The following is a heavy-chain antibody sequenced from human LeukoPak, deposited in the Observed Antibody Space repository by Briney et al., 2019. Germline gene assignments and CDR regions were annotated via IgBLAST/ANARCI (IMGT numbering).Heavy chain of an antibody. D-gene: IGHD4-23*01. J-gene: IGHJ4*02. CDR3: ARDLTYGGKRGYYFDY. V-gene: IGHV3-66*01. Sequence: GGSLRLSCAASGFTFGSYAMGWVRRAPEKGLEWVSVIYSDGSTYYADSVKGRFTISRDNSKNTLYLQMNSLRAEDTAVYYCARDLTYGGKRGYYFDYWGQGTLVTVSS. CDR2: IYSDGST. CDR1: GFTFGSYA.